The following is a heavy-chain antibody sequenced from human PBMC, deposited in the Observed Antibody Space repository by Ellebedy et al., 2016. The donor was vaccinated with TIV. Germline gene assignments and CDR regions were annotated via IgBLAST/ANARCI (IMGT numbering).Heavy chain of an antibody. Sequence: SETLSLTCAVYGGSFSGYYWSWIRQPPGKGLEWIGEINHSGSTNYNPSLKSRVTISVDTSKNQFSLKLSSVTAADTAVYYCARTPSVLLWFGESIDALDIWGQGTMVTVSS. J-gene: IGHJ3*02. V-gene: IGHV4-34*01. D-gene: IGHD3-10*01. CDR2: INHSGST. CDR1: GGSFSGYY. CDR3: ARTPSVLLWFGESIDALDI.